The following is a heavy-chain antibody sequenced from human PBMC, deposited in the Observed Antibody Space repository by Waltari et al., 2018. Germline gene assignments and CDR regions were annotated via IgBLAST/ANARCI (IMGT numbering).Heavy chain of an antibody. J-gene: IGHJ3*02. V-gene: IGHV3-48*04. CDR3: ARGYRKAFDI. D-gene: IGHD5-12*01. CDR1: GFTFWDFR. Sequence: EVQLVESGGGLVQPGGSLRLSCAAPGFTFWDFRMTWVRQATGKGLEWVSYIYSTGSTIYYADSVKGRFTISRDNAQNSLYLQMNSLRADDTAVYYCARGYRKAFDIWGQGTMVTVSS. CDR2: IYSTGSTI.